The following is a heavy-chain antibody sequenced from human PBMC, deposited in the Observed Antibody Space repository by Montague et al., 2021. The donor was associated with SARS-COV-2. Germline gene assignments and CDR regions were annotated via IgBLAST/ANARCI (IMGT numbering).Heavy chain of an antibody. CDR3: ARGMIRGVTTPFDS. CDR1: SGSIISSGYY. D-gene: IGHD3-10*01. Sequence: SETLSLTCSVSSGSIISSGYYWGWNRQPPGKELEWIGNIYYSGTTYYNPSLQSRGTISVDTSKNRLSLRLSSVTATDTAVYFWARGMIRGVTTPFDSWGQGSQVTVSS. CDR2: IYYSGTT. J-gene: IGHJ4*02. V-gene: IGHV4-39*02.